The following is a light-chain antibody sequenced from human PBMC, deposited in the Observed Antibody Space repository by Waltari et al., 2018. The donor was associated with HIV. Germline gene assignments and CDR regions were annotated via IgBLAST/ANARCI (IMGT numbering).Light chain of an antibody. CDR1: QNINNT. J-gene: IGKJ4*02. CDR2: DAS. V-gene: IGKV3-15*01. CDR3: QQYNEWPPT. Sequence: EIVLTQSSATLSLSPGERGHPSRRARQNINNTLAWYQQKPGQAPRLLIYDASTRATGTPARFSGSGSGTDFTLNISSLQSEDFAVYCCQQYNEWPPTFGRGTKVEIK.